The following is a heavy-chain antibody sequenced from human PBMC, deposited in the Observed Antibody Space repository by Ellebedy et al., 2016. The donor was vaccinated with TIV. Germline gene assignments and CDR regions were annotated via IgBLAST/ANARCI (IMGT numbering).Heavy chain of an antibody. V-gene: IGHV3-74*01. Sequence: PGGSLRLSCAASGFTFSQYWMHWVRQGPVKGLVWVSRISTDGSTTNYADSVKGRFSVSRDNAKNSLYLQMNSLRAEDTAVYYCARSTTSTGRVYWGQGTLVAVSS. CDR3: ARSTTSTGRVY. CDR1: GFTFSQYW. J-gene: IGHJ4*02. D-gene: IGHD4-11*01. CDR2: ISTDGSTT.